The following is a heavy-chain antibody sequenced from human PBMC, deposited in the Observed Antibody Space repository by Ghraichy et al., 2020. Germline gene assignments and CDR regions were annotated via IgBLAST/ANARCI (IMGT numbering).Heavy chain of an antibody. Sequence: GGSLRLSCAASGFTFSSYSMNWVRQAPGKGLEWVSYISSSSSTIYYADSVKGRFTISRDNAKNSLYLQMNSLRDEDTAVYYCAREEAVAGKGHFDYWGQGTLVTVSS. CDR2: ISSSSSTI. J-gene: IGHJ4*02. D-gene: IGHD6-19*01. CDR1: GFTFSSYS. V-gene: IGHV3-48*02. CDR3: AREEAVAGKGHFDY.